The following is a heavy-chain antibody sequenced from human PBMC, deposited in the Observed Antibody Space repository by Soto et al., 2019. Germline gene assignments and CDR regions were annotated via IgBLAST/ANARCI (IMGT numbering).Heavy chain of an antibody. CDR2: MNPINGAT. CDR3: GRGPSPRAPAGGTPYYYAMDV. J-gene: IGHJ6*02. V-gene: IGHV1-8*02. Sequence: ASSKVSCKASGYDFTAYDINWVRQETGQGLEWRGWMNPINGATGSARRFQGRVSMTRNTATGTAYLELTSLRSDDTAVYYCGRGPSPRAPAGGTPYYYAMDVWGQGTTVNVSS. D-gene: IGHD6-13*01. CDR1: GYDFTAYD.